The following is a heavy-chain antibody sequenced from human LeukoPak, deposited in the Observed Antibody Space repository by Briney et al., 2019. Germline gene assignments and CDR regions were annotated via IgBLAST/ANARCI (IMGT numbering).Heavy chain of an antibody. CDR1: GYTFTSYG. CDR3: ARGWSYRRFDY. D-gene: IGHD2-15*01. CDR2: ISAYNGDT. J-gene: IGHJ4*02. Sequence: ASVKVSCKASGYTFTSYGISWVRQAPGQGLEWMGWISAYNGDTNYAQKLQGRVTMTTDTSTSTAYMELSSLRSEDTAVYYCARGWSYRRFDYWGQGTLVTVSS. V-gene: IGHV1-18*01.